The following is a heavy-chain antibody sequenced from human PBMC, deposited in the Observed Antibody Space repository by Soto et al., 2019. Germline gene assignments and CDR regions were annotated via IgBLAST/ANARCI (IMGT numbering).Heavy chain of an antibody. V-gene: IGHV3-30*18. CDR1: GFTFSNYG. Sequence: QVQLVESEGGVVQPGRSLRLSCTASGFTFSNYGMHWVRQAPGKGLEWVTVISYDGNVAYYADSVKGRFTSSRDNSKNTLYLQINSLRTEDTAMYYCAKEGPITNWYFDYWGQGTLVTVSS. D-gene: IGHD1-1*01. CDR2: ISYDGNVA. J-gene: IGHJ4*02. CDR3: AKEGPITNWYFDY.